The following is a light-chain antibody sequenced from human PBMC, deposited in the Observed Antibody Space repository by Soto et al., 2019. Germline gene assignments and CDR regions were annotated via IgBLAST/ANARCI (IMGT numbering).Light chain of an antibody. CDR1: QSVSSN. J-gene: IGKJ1*01. CDR3: QQYNNWPGT. V-gene: IGKV3-15*01. CDR2: GAS. Sequence: EILMTQSPATLSVSRGERATLSCRASQSVSSNLAWYQQKPGQAPRLLIYGASTRATGIPARFSGSGSGTEFTLTISSLQSEDFAVYYCQQYNNWPGTFGQGTKVDIK.